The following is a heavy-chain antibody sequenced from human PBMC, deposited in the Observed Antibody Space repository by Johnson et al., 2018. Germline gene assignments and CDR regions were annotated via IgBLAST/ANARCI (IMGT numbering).Heavy chain of an antibody. J-gene: IGHJ6*02. CDR3: ARGGMIVVVSYYYGMDV. CDR2: INSDGSST. CDR1: GFTFSSYW. V-gene: IGHV3-74*02. Sequence: EVQLVESGGGLVQPGGSLRLSCAASGFTFSSYWMHWVRQAPGKGLVWVSRINSDGSSTSYADSVTGRFTISRDNAKNTLYLQMNSLRAEDTAVYYCARGGMIVVVSYYYGMDVWGQGTVVTVSS. D-gene: IGHD3-22*01.